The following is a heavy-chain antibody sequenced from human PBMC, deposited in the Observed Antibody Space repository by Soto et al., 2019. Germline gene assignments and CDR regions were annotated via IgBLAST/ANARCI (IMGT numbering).Heavy chain of an antibody. V-gene: IGHV4-34*01. Sequence: QVQLQQWGAGLLKPSETLSLTCAVYGGSFSGYYWSWIRQPPGKGLEWIGEINHSGSTNYNPSLKSRVTISVDTSKNQFSLKLSSVTAADTAVYYCASGQIAARPTWFDPWGQGTLVTVSS. CDR3: ASGQIAARPTWFDP. J-gene: IGHJ5*02. CDR1: GGSFSGYY. D-gene: IGHD6-6*01. CDR2: INHSGST.